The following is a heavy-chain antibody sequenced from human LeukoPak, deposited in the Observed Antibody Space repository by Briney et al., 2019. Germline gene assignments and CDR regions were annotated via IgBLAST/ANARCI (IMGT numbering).Heavy chain of an antibody. CDR3: ATDRVGYYDSSGYFSPLDY. Sequence: ASVKVSCKVSGYTLTELSMHWVRQAPGKGLEWMGDFDPEDGETIYAQKFQGRVTMTEDTSTDTAYMELSSLRSEDTAVYYCATDRVGYYDSSGYFSPLDYWGQGTLVTVSS. D-gene: IGHD3-22*01. J-gene: IGHJ4*02. CDR2: FDPEDGET. V-gene: IGHV1-24*01. CDR1: GYTLTELS.